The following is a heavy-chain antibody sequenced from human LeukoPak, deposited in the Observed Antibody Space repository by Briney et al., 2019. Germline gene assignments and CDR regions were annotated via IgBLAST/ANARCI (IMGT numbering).Heavy chain of an antibody. V-gene: IGHV1-46*01. CDR1: GYTFTNYY. D-gene: IGHD3-16*01. Sequence: GASVKVSCKASGYTFTNYYMHWVRQAPGQGLEWMGIISPSGGTRSYAQKFQGRVTMTRDTSTSTVYLELSSLRSEDTGVYYCARDDDGGSDAFDIWGQGTMVTVSS. J-gene: IGHJ3*02. CDR2: ISPSGGTR. CDR3: ARDDDGGSDAFDI.